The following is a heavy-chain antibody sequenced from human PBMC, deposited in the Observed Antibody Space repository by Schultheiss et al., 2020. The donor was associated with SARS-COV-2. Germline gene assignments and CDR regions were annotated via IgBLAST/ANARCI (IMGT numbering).Heavy chain of an antibody. D-gene: IGHD6-6*01. J-gene: IGHJ6*02. CDR2: IWYDGSNK. V-gene: IGHV3-33*01. CDR1: GFTFSSYG. Sequence: GESLRLSCAASGFTFSSYGMHWVRQAPGKGLEWVTVIWYDGSNKFYEDSVRGRFTISRDNSKNTLYLQMNSLRAEDTAVYYCARVQLAGYYYFGMDVWGQGTTVTVSS. CDR3: ARVQLAGYYYFGMDV.